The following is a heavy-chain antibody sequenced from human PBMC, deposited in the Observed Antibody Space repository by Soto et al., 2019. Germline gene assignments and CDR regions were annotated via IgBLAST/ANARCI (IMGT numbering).Heavy chain of an antibody. J-gene: IGHJ6*02. V-gene: IGHV3-48*02. Sequence: EVQLVESGGGLVQPGGSLRLSCAASRFTFSSYCMNWVRQAPGKGLEWVAYISSRSTTYYADSVKGRFTISRDNAKNSLYPQMNSLRDEDTAAYYCARLWGTALYYGMDVWGQGTTVTVSS. CDR3: ARLWGTALYYGMDV. D-gene: IGHD3-16*01. CDR1: RFTFSSYC. CDR2: ISSRSTT.